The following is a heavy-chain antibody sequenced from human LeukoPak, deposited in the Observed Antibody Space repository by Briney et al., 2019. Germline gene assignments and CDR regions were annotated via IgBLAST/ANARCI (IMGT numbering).Heavy chain of an antibody. D-gene: IGHD3-22*01. Sequence: GASVKVSCKASGGTFSSYAISWVRQAPGQGLEWMGGIIPIFGTANYAQKFQGRVTITTDESTSTAYMKLSSLRSEDTAVYYCARDLYYYDSSGYPTHDAFDIWGQGTMVTVSS. CDR2: IIPIFGTA. CDR1: GGTFSSYA. J-gene: IGHJ3*02. CDR3: ARDLYYYDSSGYPTHDAFDI. V-gene: IGHV1-69*05.